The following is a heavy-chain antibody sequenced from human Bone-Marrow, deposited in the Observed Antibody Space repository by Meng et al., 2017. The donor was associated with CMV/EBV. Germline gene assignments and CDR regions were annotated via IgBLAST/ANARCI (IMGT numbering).Heavy chain of an antibody. CDR1: GGTFSSYA. J-gene: IGHJ4*02. D-gene: IGHD1-7*01. Sequence: SVKVSCKASGGTFSSYAISWVRQAPGQGLEWMGGIIPIFGTANYAQKFQGRVTITTDESTSTTYMELRSLRSDDTAVYYCARVSFNWNYEAIDYWGQGTLVTVSS. CDR2: IIPIFGTA. CDR3: ARVSFNWNYEAIDY. V-gene: IGHV1-69*05.